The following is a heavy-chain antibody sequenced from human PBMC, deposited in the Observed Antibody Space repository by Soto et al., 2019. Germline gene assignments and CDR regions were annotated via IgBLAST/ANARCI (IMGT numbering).Heavy chain of an antibody. CDR1: GWSFSGYY. J-gene: IGHJ5*02. Sequence: PSETLSLTCAVFGWSFSGYYWSWIRQPPGKGLEWIGEINHSGSTNYNPSLKSRVTISVDTSKNQFSLKLSSVTAADTAVYYCARSRIEAAGTVYHWGQGTLVTVSS. D-gene: IGHD6-13*01. V-gene: IGHV4-34*01. CDR3: ARSRIEAAGTVYH. CDR2: INHSGST.